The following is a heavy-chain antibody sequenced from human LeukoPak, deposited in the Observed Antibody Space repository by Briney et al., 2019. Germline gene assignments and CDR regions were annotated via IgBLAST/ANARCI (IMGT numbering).Heavy chain of an antibody. J-gene: IGHJ5*02. Sequence: SETLSLTCTVSGGSISSSSYYWGWIRQPPGKGLEWIGSIFYSGSTYYNSSLKSRVIISVDTSKNQLSLKLTSVTAADTAVYYCAKEVVGPWGQGTLVTVSS. V-gene: IGHV4-39*07. CDR3: AKEVVGP. CDR2: IFYSGST. CDR1: GGSISSSSYY. D-gene: IGHD1-26*01.